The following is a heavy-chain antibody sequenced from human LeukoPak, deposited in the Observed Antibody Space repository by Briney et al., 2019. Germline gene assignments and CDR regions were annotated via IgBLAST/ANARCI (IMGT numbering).Heavy chain of an antibody. V-gene: IGHV5-10-1*01. CDR2: IDPSDSYT. CDR1: GYSLTSYW. J-gene: IGHJ6*04. D-gene: IGHD3-10*01. CDR3: ARQVFGGFGEFLYYYYGMDV. Sequence: GESLRISCKGSGYSLTSYWISWVRQMPGKGLEWMGRIDPSDSYTNYSPSFQGHVTISADKSISTAYLQWSSLKASDTAMYYCARQVFGGFGEFLYYYYGMDVWGKGTTVTVSS.